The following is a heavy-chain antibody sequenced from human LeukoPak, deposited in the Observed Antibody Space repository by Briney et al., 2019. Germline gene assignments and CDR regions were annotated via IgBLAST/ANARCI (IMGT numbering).Heavy chain of an antibody. J-gene: IGHJ6*02. D-gene: IGHD2-2*02. CDR1: GYTFTGYY. CDR2: INPNSGGT. CDR3: ARDLHCSSTCCYTVRYGMDV. V-gene: IGHV1-2*02. Sequence: ASVKVSCKASGYTFTGYYVHWVRQAPGQGLEWMGWINPNSGGTNYAQKFQGRVTMTRDTSISTAYMELSRLRSDDTAVYYCARDLHCSSTCCYTVRYGMDVWGQGTTVTVSS.